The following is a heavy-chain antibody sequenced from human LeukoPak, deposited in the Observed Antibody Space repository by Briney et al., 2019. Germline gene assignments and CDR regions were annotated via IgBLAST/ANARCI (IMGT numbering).Heavy chain of an antibody. CDR1: GGSFSGYY. CDR3: ARGGIAVAGTGWEFDY. V-gene: IGHV4-34*01. CDR2: INHSGST. D-gene: IGHD6-19*01. Sequence: SETLSLTCAVYGGSFSGYYWSWIRQPPGKGLEWIGEINHSGSTNYNPSLKSRVTISVDTSKNQFSLKLSSVTAADTAVYYCARGGIAVAGTGWEFDYWGQGTLVTVSS. J-gene: IGHJ4*02.